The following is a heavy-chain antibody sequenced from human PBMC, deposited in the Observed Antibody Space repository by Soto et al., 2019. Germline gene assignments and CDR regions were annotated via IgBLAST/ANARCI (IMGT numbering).Heavy chain of an antibody. CDR2: IRQDGNEK. D-gene: IGHD3-16*01. CDR3: ARDSLGTMITFDP. V-gene: IGHV3-7*01. J-gene: IGHJ5*02. CDR1: GFTFSSYW. Sequence: SLRLSCAASGFTFSSYWMSWVRQAPGKGLEWVATIRQDGNEKYYVDSVKGRFTISRDNTKNSLFLQMNNLRAEDTAVYNCARDSLGTMITFDPWGQGSLVTVSS.